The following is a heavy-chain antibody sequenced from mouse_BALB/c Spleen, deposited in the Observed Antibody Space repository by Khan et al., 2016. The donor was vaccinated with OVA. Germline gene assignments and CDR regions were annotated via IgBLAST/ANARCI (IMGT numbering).Heavy chain of an antibody. J-gene: IGHJ4*01. D-gene: IGHD2-10*01. CDR1: GFSLTDYG. Sequence: QVQLKQSGPGLVAPSQSLSITCTVSGFSLTDYGVSWIRRPPGKGLEWLGVIWGGGSTYYNSALKSRLSISKDNSKSQVFLKMNSLQTDDTAMYYCAKSFYAHYYAMDYWGQGTSVTVSS. CDR3: AKSFYAHYYAMDY. V-gene: IGHV2-6-5*01. CDR2: IWGGGST.